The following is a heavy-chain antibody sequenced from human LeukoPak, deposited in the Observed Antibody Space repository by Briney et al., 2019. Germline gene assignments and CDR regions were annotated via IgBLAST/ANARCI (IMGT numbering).Heavy chain of an antibody. V-gene: IGHV1-46*01. D-gene: IGHD5-18*01. CDR2: INPRGGST. J-gene: IGHJ2*01. CDR1: EYTFTSYY. CDR3: ARDADTAMEAWSFDL. Sequence: ASVKVPCKASEYTFTSYYMHWVRQAPGQGLEWMGIINPRGGSTSYAQKFQGRVTMTRDTSTSTVYMELSSLRSEDTAVYYCARDADTAMEAWSFDLWGRGTLVTVSS.